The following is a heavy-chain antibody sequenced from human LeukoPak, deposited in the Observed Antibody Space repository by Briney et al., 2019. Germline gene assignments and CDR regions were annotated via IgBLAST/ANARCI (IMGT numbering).Heavy chain of an antibody. J-gene: IGHJ4*02. CDR2: INHSGST. V-gene: IGHV4-34*01. D-gene: IGHD3-22*01. CDR1: GGSFSGYY. CDR3: ARGSRDYYDSSGYAAY. Sequence: PSETLSLTCAVYGGSFSGYYWSWIRQPPGKGLEWIGEINHSGSTNYNPSLKSRVTISVDTSKNQFSLKLSSVTAADTAVYYCARGSRDYYDSSGYAAYWGQGTLVTVSS.